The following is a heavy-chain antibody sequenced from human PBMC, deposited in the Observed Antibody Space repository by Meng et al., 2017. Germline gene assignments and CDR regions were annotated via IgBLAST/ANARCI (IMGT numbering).Heavy chain of an antibody. CDR1: GGTLRCFA. J-gene: IGHJ4*02. CDR2: IIPLVHTT. V-gene: IGHV1-69*01. Sequence: QVKLEEPGPGLEQPASTVTLTCKTSGGTLRCFAWSWMRQAAGQGLEWIGRIIPLVHTTNYAQKFQRRLHIVAAETSATSYMVLCILRAEDAANYCCASAEHFGDFVFEYWGQGTLVTVSS. D-gene: IGHD3-10*01. CDR3: ASAEHFGDFVFEY.